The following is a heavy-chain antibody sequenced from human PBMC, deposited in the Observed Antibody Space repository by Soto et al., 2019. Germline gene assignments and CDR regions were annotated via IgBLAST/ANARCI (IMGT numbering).Heavy chain of an antibody. D-gene: IGHD6-19*01. Sequence: QVQLVQSGAEVKKPGASVKVSCKASGYTFTSYAMHWVRQAPGQRLEWMGWINAGNGNTKYSQKFQGRVTITRDTSASTAYMELSSLRSEDTAVYYCARLYSSGWENWFDPWGQGTLVTVSS. V-gene: IGHV1-3*01. CDR2: INAGNGNT. J-gene: IGHJ5*02. CDR1: GYTFTSYA. CDR3: ARLYSSGWENWFDP.